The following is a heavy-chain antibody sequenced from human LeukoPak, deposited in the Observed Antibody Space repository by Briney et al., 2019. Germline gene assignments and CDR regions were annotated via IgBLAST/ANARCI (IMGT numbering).Heavy chain of an antibody. CDR1: GFTFSDYY. D-gene: IGHD2-15*01. CDR3: ARAIVVVVAAPGHYYYYYMDV. Sequence: PGGSLRLSCAASGFTFSDYYMSWIRQAPGKGLEWVSYISSSGSTIYYADSVKGRFTISRDNAKNSLYLQMNSLRAEDTAVYYCARAIVVVVAAPGHYYYYYMDVWGKGTTVTVSS. CDR2: ISSSGSTI. V-gene: IGHV3-11*04. J-gene: IGHJ6*03.